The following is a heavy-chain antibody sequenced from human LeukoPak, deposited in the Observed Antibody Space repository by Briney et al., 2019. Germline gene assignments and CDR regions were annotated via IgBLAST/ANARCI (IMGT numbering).Heavy chain of an antibody. CDR1: GFTLSSYW. V-gene: IGHV3-74*01. D-gene: IGHD2-21*02. J-gene: IGHJ6*02. CDR3: ARDKGAGAYCGGDCLTLDV. Sequence: GGSLRLSCAASGFTLSSYWMHYVRQAPGKGLVWVSRLNEDGSRTDYADSVKGRFTISRDNSKNTLYLQMNSLRAEDTAVYYCARDKGAGAYCGGDCLTLDVWGQGTTVTVCS. CDR2: LNEDGSRT.